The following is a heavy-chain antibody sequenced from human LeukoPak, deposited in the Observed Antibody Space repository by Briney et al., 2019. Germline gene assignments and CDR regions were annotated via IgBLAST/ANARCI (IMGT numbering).Heavy chain of an antibody. D-gene: IGHD4-11*01. CDR3: AKDADYSDDY. CDR2: ISYDGSNK. J-gene: IGHJ4*02. CDR1: GFTFSNYA. Sequence: PGGSLRLSCAASGFTFSNYAMHWVRQAPGKGLEWVAVISYDGSNKNYADSVKGRFTISRDNSKKTLYLQMNSLRGEDTAVYYCAKDADYSDDYWGQGTLVTVSS. V-gene: IGHV3-30-3*01.